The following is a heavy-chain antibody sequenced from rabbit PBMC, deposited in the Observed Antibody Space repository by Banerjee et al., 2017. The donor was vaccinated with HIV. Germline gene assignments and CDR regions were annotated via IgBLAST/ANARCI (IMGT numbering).Heavy chain of an antibody. J-gene: IGHJ4*01. D-gene: IGHD1-1*01. Sequence: QSLEESGGDLVQPEGSLTLTCTASGFSFSSGYYMCWVRQAPGKGLEWIACIYAGSSGSTYYASWAKGRFTISKTSSTTVTLQMTSLTAADTATYFCARGYASSSGHYQNDLWGPGTLVTVS. V-gene: IGHV1S40*01. CDR2: IYAGSSGST. CDR3: ARGYASSSGHYQNDL. CDR1: GFSFSSGYY.